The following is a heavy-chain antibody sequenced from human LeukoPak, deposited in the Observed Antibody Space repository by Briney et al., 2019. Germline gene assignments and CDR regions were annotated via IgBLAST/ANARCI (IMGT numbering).Heavy chain of an antibody. CDR3: ARDRDYGDWHGEHVDY. CDR1: GYTLTELS. D-gene: IGHD4-17*01. CDR2: FDPEDGET. V-gene: IGHV1-24*01. J-gene: IGHJ4*02. Sequence: GASVKVSCKVSGYTLTELSMHWVRQAPGKGLEWMGGFDPEDGETIYAQKFQGRVTMTEDTSTDTAYMELSSLRSEDTAVYFCARDRDYGDWHGEHVDYWGQGTLVTVSS.